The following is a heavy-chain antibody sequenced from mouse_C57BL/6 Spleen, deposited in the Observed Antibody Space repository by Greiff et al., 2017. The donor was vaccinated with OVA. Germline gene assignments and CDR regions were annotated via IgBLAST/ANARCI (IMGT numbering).Heavy chain of an antibody. Sequence: QVQLQQPGAELVKPGASVKLSCKASGYTFTSYWMQWVKQRPGQGLEWIGEIDPSDSYTNYNQKFKGKATLTVDTSSSTAYMQLSSLTSDDSAVYYCARCPITTVVASDWYFDVWGTGTTVTVSS. J-gene: IGHJ1*03. CDR2: IDPSDSYT. D-gene: IGHD1-1*01. V-gene: IGHV1-50*01. CDR1: GYTFTSYW. CDR3: ARCPITTVVASDWYFDV.